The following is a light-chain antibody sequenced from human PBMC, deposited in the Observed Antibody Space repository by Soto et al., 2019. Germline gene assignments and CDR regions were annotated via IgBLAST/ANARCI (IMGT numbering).Light chain of an antibody. V-gene: IGKV1-39*01. CDR2: AAS. CDR3: QQSYNTQPT. Sequence: DIQMTQSPSSLSASVGDRVTITCRASQSISTYLNWYQQKPGKAPNLLIYAASSLQSGVPSRFRGSGSGTEFTLSISDLQPEDFATYYCQQSYNTQPTFGGGTKVEIK. CDR1: QSISTY. J-gene: IGKJ4*01.